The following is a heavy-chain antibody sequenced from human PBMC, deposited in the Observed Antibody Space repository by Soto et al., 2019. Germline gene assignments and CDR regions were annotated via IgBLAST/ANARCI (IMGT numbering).Heavy chain of an antibody. CDR1: GFTLGDYA. CDR2: IKSKGYGWTK. V-gene: IGHV3-49*04. D-gene: IGHD6-13*01. J-gene: IGHJ4*02. CDR3: TIKTGYSSSWYPYYFDH. Sequence: GGSLRLSCIGSGFTLGDYAMSWVRQAPGKGLEWVGFIKSKGYGWTKEYAASVKGRFTISRDDSKSIAYLQMNSLKTEDTAVYYCTIKTGYSSSWYPYYFDHWGQGALVTVSS.